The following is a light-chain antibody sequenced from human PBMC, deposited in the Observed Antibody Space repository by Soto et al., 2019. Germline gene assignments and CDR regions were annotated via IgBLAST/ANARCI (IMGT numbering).Light chain of an antibody. J-gene: IGLJ1*01. CDR3: ASYTSRGTRV. Sequence: QSVLTQPASVSGSPGQSITISCTGTNSDVGRYNLVSWYQHHPGKAPKLIIYEGTKRPSGVSNRFSGSKSGNTASLTISGLQAGGEADYYFASYTSRGTRVFGTGNKVTVL. V-gene: IGLV2-14*02. CDR1: NSDVGRYNL. CDR2: EGT.